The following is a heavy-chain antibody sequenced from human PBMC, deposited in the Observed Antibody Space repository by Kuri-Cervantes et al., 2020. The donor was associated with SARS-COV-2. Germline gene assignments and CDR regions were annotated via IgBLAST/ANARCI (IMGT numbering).Heavy chain of an antibody. Sequence: GESRKSSCKGSGYSFTNYWIAWVRQMPGKGLEWMGIIYPGDSDTKYSPSFQGQVTISADKSISTAFLQWSSLKASDTAMYYCARRAYGEQVDYYYMDVWGKGTTVTVSS. V-gene: IGHV5-51*01. J-gene: IGHJ6*03. D-gene: IGHD4-17*01. CDR3: ARRAYGEQVDYYYMDV. CDR2: IYPGDSDT. CDR1: GYSFTNYW.